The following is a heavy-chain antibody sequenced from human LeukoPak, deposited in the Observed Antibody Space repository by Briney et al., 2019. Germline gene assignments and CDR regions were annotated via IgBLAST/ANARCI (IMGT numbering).Heavy chain of an antibody. D-gene: IGHD6-13*01. Sequence: GGSLRLSCAASGFTFSTYAMSWVRQAPGKGLEWVSALTNSGGSGGATYYADSVKGRFIISRDNAENSLFLQMNSLRVEDTAVYYCAREWQGGIAAAGTRIEGDYWGQGTLVAVSS. J-gene: IGHJ4*02. CDR3: AREWQGGIAAAGTRIEGDY. CDR2: LTNSGGSGGAT. CDR1: GFTFSTYA. V-gene: IGHV3-23*01.